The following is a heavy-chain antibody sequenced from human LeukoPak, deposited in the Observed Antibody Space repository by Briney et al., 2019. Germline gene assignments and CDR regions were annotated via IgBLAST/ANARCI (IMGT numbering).Heavy chain of an antibody. CDR3: ARHQGNFDY. CDR1: GFTFSSYS. CDR2: ISSSSSTI. Sequence: GGSLRLSCAASGFTFSSYSMHWVRKAPGEGLEWVSYISSSSSTIYYADSVKGRFTISRDNAKNSLYPKMNSLRDEDTAVYYWARHQGNFDYWGQGTLVTVSS. V-gene: IGHV3-48*02. J-gene: IGHJ4*02. D-gene: IGHD2-2*01.